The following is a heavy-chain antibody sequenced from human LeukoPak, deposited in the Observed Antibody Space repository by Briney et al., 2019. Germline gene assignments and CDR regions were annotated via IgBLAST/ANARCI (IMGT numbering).Heavy chain of an antibody. CDR3: AKKSPDSSGNPAYD. CDR1: GFTLSSYA. J-gene: IGHJ4*02. Sequence: GGSLRLACAASGFTLSSYAMFWVRQAPGKGLEWVTIISKDGSDTFYADSVKGRFTISRDNSKNTLYLQMNSLRAEDTAVYYCAKKSPDSSGNPAYDWGQGTLVTVSS. D-gene: IGHD4-23*01. CDR2: ISKDGSDT. V-gene: IGHV3-30-3*02.